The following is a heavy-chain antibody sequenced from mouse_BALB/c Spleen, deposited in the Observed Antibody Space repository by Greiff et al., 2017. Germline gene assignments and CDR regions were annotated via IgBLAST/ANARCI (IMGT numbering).Heavy chain of an antibody. CDR3: ARQAEAMDY. CDR2: ISSGSSTI. V-gene: IGHV5-17*02. J-gene: IGHJ4*01. CDR1: GFTFSSFG. Sequence: EVMLVESGGGLVQPGGSRKLSCAASGFTFSSFGMHWVRQAPEKGLEWVAYISSGSSTIYYADTVKGRFTISRDNPKNTLFLQMSSLKSEDTAMYYCARQAEAMDYWGQGTSVTVSS. D-gene: IGHD6-1*01.